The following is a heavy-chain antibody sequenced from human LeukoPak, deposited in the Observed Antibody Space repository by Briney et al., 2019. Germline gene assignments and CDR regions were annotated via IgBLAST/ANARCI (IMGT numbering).Heavy chain of an antibody. J-gene: IGHJ4*02. CDR2: INPNSGGT. CDR3: ARVAGDGYNGIDY. Sequence: GASVKVSCKASGYTFTTYAMNWVRQAPGQGLEWMGWINPNSGGTNYAQKFQGRVTMTRDTSISTAYMELSRLRSDDTAVYYCARVAGDGYNGIDYWGQGTLVTVSS. V-gene: IGHV1-2*02. D-gene: IGHD5-24*01. CDR1: GYTFTTYA.